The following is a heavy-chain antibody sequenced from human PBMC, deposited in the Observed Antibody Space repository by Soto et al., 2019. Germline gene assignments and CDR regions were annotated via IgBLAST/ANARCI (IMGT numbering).Heavy chain of an antibody. CDR2: IGSSSITG. CDR3: ARAALYGYDY. Sequence: GGSLRLSCAASGFTFSSYGMNWVRQTPGKGLEWVSYIGSSSITGYYADSVRGRFTISRDDARNSLYLQMNSLRDEDTAMYYCARAALYGYDYWGQGALVTVSS. CDR1: GFTFSSYG. V-gene: IGHV3-48*02. D-gene: IGHD4-17*01. J-gene: IGHJ4*02.